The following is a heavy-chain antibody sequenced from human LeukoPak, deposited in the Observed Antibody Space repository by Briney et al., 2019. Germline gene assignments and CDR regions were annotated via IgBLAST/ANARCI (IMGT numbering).Heavy chain of an antibody. D-gene: IGHD3-22*01. CDR2: ISYDGSNK. CDR1: GFTFSSYA. J-gene: IGHJ4*02. Sequence: GGSLRLSCAASGFTFSSYAMHWVRQAPGKGLEWVAVISYDGSNKYYADSVKGRFTISRDNAKNSLYLQMNSLRAEDTAVYYCAQGGEYYYDSSGYPFDYWGQGTLVTVSS. CDR3: AQGGEYYYDSSGYPFDY. V-gene: IGHV3-30-3*01.